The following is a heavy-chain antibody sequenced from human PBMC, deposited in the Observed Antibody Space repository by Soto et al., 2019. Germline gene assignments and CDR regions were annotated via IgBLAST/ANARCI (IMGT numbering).Heavy chain of an antibody. V-gene: IGHV4-4*07. J-gene: IGHJ5*02. CDR3: ARRDRSGFSYWLDT. CDR1: GGSISSYY. Sequence: SETLSLTCTVSGGSISSYYWSWIRQPAGKGLEWIGRIYFSGTTYYNPSLKSRVTISVDTSKNQFSLNLSSVTAADTAVYYCARRDRSGFSYWLDTWGQGTLVTVSS. CDR2: IYFSGTT. D-gene: IGHD3-22*01.